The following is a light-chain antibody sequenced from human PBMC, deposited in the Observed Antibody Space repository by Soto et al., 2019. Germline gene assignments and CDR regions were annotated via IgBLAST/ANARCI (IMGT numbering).Light chain of an antibody. J-gene: IGLJ1*01. CDR3: SSYTISTTYV. V-gene: IGLV2-14*01. Sequence: QSVLTQPASVSGSPGQSMTISCPGTSSDVGYYNYVSWYQQHPGKAPKLMIYEVSNRPSGVSNRFSGSKSVNTASLTISGLQAEDEADYYCSSYTISTTYVLGTGTKVTVL. CDR2: EVS. CDR1: SSDVGYYNY.